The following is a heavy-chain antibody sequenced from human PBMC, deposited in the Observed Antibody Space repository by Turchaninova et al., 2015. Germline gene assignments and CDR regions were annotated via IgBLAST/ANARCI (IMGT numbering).Heavy chain of an antibody. CDR2: LYYRGST. D-gene: IGHD6-13*01. CDR3: ARSHNNTSWYFDY. Sequence: QVQLQESGPGLVKPSETLSLTCTVSDDSISNSYRTWIRQPPGKGLEWICYLYYRGSTNYNPSLKSRVTISGDASKTQFSLKLSSVTAADTAVYYCARSHNNTSWYFDYWGQGTLVTVST. V-gene: IGHV4-59*01. J-gene: IGHJ4*02. CDR1: DDSISNSY.